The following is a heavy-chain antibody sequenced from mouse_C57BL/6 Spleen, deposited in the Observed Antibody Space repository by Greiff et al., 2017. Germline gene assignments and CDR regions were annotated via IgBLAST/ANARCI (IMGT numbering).Heavy chain of an antibody. D-gene: IGHD2-10*02. CDR3: ARYGNYYFAY. CDR1: GYAFSSYW. V-gene: IGHV1-80*01. Sequence: VQLQQSGAELVKPGASVKISCKASGYAFSSYWMNWVKQRPGKGLEWIGQIYPGAGDTNYNGQFKGKATLTADKSSSTAYMQLSSLTSEVSAVYCCARYGNYYFAYWGQGTTLTVSS. CDR2: IYPGAGDT. J-gene: IGHJ2*01.